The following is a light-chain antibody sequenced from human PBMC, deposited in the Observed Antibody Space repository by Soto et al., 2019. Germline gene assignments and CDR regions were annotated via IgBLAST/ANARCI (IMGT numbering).Light chain of an antibody. Sequence: EIVLTQSPATLSLSPGERATLSCRASQSVSSYLAWYQQKPGQAPRLLIYEASNRATGIPARFSGSGSGTDFTLTISSLEPEDFAVYYCQQRSNWPPSNTFGQGTKLEIK. J-gene: IGKJ2*01. CDR1: QSVSSY. V-gene: IGKV3-11*01. CDR3: QQRSNWPPSNT. CDR2: EAS.